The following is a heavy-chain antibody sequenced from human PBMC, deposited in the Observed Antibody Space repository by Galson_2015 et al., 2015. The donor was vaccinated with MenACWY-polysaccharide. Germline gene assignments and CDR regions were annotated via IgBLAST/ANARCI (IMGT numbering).Heavy chain of an antibody. J-gene: IGHJ3*02. CDR2: ISAYNGNT. CDR3: ARQGGRQLVHGDAFDI. CDR1: GYTFNTYG. V-gene: IGHV1-18*01. Sequence: SVKVSCKAFGYTFNTYGVSWLRQAPGQGLEWMGWISAYNGNTNYAQKFQGRVTMTTETSTSTAYMELRSLRSDDTAMYYCARQGGRQLVHGDAFDIWGQGTMVTVSS. D-gene: IGHD6-13*01.